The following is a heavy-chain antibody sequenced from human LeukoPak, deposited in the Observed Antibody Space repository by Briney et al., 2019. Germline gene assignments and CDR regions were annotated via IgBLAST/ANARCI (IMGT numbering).Heavy chain of an antibody. CDR3: ARLSDSSGYYYLDY. D-gene: IGHD3-22*01. J-gene: IGHJ4*02. CDR2: IIPIFGTA. Sequence: SVKVSCKASGGTFSSYAISWVRQAPGQGLEWMGGIIPIFGTANYAQKFQGRVTMTRDTSISTAYMELSRLRSDDTAVYYCARLSDSSGYYYLDYWGQGTLVTVSS. V-gene: IGHV1-69*05. CDR1: GGTFSSYA.